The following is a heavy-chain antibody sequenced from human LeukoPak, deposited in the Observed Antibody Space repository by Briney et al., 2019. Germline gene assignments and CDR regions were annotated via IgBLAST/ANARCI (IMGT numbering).Heavy chain of an antibody. J-gene: IGHJ3*02. V-gene: IGHV3-66*01. CDR1: GFTVSSNY. CDR2: IYSGGST. CDR3: ARVRIRARGAFDI. Sequence: GGSLTLSCAASGFTVSSNYMSWVRQAPGKGLEWVSVIYSGGSTYYADSVKGRFTTSRDNSNNTLYLQMNSLRAEDTAVYYCARVRIRARGAFDIWGQGTMVTVSS. D-gene: IGHD2/OR15-2a*01.